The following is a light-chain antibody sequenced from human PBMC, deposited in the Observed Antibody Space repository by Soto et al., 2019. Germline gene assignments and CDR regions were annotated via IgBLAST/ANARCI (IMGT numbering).Light chain of an antibody. J-gene: IGKJ2*02. CDR1: QDIKNY. CDR3: QQFDSVPCT. V-gene: IGKV1-33*01. CDR2: DAS. Sequence: IQMTQSPSSLSASVGDRVTITCQASQDIKNYLIWYQQKPGKAPKLLIYDASTLGTGVSSRFSGSGSGMHFTLTISSLQPEDIATYYCQQFDSVPCTFGQGTKLEIK.